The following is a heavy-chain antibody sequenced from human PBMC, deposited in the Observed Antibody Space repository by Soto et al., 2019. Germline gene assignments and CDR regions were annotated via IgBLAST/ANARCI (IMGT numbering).Heavy chain of an antibody. V-gene: IGHV3-23*01. Sequence: HPGGSLRLSCAASGFTFSSYAMSWVRQAPGKGLEWVSSISGSGGITYYADSVKGRLTISRDNSRNTLYLQMNSLRAEDTAVYYCARGGEVAGCCYYGVDVWGQGTTVTVSS. CDR2: ISGSGGIT. CDR1: GFTFSSYA. D-gene: IGHD3-16*01. CDR3: ARGGEVAGCCYYGVDV. J-gene: IGHJ6*02.